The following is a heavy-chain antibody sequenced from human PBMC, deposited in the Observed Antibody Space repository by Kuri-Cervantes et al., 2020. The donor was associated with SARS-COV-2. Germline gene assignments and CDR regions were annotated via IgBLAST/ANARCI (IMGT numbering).Heavy chain of an antibody. CDR2: VIPIFGTG. Sequence: SVKVSCKASGGAFNSHAISWVRQAPGQGLERMGRVIPIFGTGDNAQKFQGRITITADTSTRTAYMELSSLTSEDTAVYYCARDSEYCGSTTCYIEQWGQGTLVTVSS. D-gene: IGHD2-2*02. V-gene: IGHV1-69*06. CDR3: ARDSEYCGSTTCYIEQ. CDR1: GGAFNSHA. J-gene: IGHJ4*02.